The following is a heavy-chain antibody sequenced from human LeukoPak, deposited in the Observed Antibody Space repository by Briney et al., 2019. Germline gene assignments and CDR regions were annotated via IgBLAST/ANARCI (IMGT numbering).Heavy chain of an antibody. V-gene: IGHV4-30-2*01. CDR1: GDSISSSTCN. J-gene: IGHJ4*02. D-gene: IGHD3-22*01. CDR3: ARDQVDYDTPDHFDY. CDR2: ISQSGNS. Sequence: PSETLSLTCKVSGDSISSSTCNWSWIRQPPGKGLEWIGYISQSGNSYFTPSLKSRATISVDRSKNHFSLTLKSVTAADTAVYYCARDQVDYDTPDHFDYWGKGTLVTVSS.